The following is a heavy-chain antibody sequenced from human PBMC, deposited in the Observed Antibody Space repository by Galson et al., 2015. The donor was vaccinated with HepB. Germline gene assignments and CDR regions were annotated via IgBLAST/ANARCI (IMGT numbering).Heavy chain of an antibody. CDR3: ATQITTIGTNWFDP. Sequence: SETLSLTCTVSGGSISPYYWAWIRQPPGKGLEWIGYIYYGGDTNYNPSLKSRVTISVDTSKNQFSLKLTSVTAADTAVYYCATQITTIGTNWFDPWGQGTLVTVSS. CDR2: IYYGGDT. D-gene: IGHD1/OR15-1a*01. V-gene: IGHV4-59*01. J-gene: IGHJ5*02. CDR1: GGSISPYY.